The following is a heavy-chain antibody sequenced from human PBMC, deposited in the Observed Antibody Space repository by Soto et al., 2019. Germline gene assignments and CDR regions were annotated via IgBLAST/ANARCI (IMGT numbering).Heavy chain of an antibody. CDR1: GYTFTSTG. J-gene: IGHJ6*02. CDR2: ISGLNGKT. V-gene: IGHV1-18*01. CDR3: ARAAATVYYYYGMDV. D-gene: IGHD6-25*01. Sequence: ASVKVSCKASGYTFTSTGISWVRQAPGQGPEWMGWISGLNGKTNYAQKFQGRVTMTTDTSTTTAYLEVRSLTSDDTAVYYCARAAATVYYYYGMDVWGQGTTVTVSS.